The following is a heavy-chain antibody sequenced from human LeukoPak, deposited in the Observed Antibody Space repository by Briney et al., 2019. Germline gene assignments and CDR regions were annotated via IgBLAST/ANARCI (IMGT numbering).Heavy chain of an antibody. V-gene: IGHV4-61*01. CDR2: IYYSGST. Sequence: PSETLSLTCTVSGGSVSSGSYYWSWIRQPPGKGLVWIGYIYYSGSTNYNPSLKSRVTISVDTSKNQFSLKLSSVTAADTAVYYCARDGSSWYFDYWGQGTLVTVSS. D-gene: IGHD6-13*01. CDR3: ARDGSSWYFDY. J-gene: IGHJ4*02. CDR1: GGSVSSGSYY.